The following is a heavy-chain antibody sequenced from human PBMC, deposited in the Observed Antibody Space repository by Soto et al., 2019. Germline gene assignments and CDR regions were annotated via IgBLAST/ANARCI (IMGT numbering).Heavy chain of an antibody. V-gene: IGHV3-7*05. CDR3: ARWVGYYDFWSGYYETGNFDY. D-gene: IGHD3-3*01. CDR1: GFTFSSYW. CDR2: IKQDGSEK. Sequence: EVQLVESGGGLVQPGGSLRLSCAASGFTFSSYWMSWVRQAPGKGLEWVANIKQDGSEKYYVDSVKGRFTISRDNAKNSLYLQMNSLRAEDTAVYYCARWVGYYDFWSGYYETGNFDYWGQGTLVTVSS. J-gene: IGHJ4*02.